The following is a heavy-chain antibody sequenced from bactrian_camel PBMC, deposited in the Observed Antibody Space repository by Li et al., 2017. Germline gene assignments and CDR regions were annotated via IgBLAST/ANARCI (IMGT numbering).Heavy chain of an antibody. CDR3: AADGVRGPCSSRSYRW. V-gene: IGHV3S6*01. CDR1: EYQYSTAC. Sequence: HVQLVESGGGSVQAGGSLRLSCAASEYQYSTACMGWFRQTPEKERDPAAVIDLDRNARYANSAKDRFTISLDNAKNTLYLQMNSLKPEDSAMYICAADGVRGPCSSRSYRWWGQGTQVTVS. J-gene: IGHJ4*01. D-gene: IGHD3*01. CDR2: IDLDRNA.